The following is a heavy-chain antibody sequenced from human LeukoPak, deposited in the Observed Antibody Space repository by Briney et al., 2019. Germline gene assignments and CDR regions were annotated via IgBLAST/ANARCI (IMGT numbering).Heavy chain of an antibody. D-gene: IGHD6-13*01. Sequence: SETLSLTCTVSGGSISSSSYYWGWIRQPPGKGLEWIGSIYYSGSTYYNPSLKSRVTISVDTSKNQFSLKLSSVTAADTAVYYCAREEQLVSDFDYWGQGTLVTVSS. CDR2: IYYSGST. CDR3: AREEQLVSDFDY. CDR1: GGSISSSSYY. V-gene: IGHV4-39*07. J-gene: IGHJ4*02.